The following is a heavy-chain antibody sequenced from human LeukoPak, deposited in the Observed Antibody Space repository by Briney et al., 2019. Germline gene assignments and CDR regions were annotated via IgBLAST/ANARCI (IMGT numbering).Heavy chain of an antibody. CDR2: MNPNSGNT. CDR1: GYTFTSYD. V-gene: IGHV1-8*01. Sequence: ASVKVSCKASGYTFTSYDINWVRQATGQGLEWMGWMNPNSGNTGYAQKFQGRVTMTRNTSISTAYMELSSLRSEDTAVYYCARGGRARGKGGYYYYYMDVWGKGTTVTVSS. D-gene: IGHD1-26*01. J-gene: IGHJ6*03. CDR3: ARGGRARGKGGYYYYYMDV.